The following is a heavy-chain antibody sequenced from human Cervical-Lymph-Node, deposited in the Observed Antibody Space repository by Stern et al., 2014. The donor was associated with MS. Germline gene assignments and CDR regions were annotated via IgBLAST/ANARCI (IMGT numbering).Heavy chain of an antibody. V-gene: IGHV3-30*18. CDR2: VADDGSNK. CDR3: AKDRQYLTYVFDH. CDR1: GFTFGSCA. D-gene: IGHD2/OR15-2a*01. J-gene: IGHJ5*02. Sequence: MQLVESGGGVVPPGRPLRLSGAASGFTFGSCAMHWVLQAPGKGMEWVAGVADDGSNKYYADSVKGRFTVSRDSSQNTLHLQMSSLRAEDTAVYYCAKDRQYLTYVFDHWGQGSLVTVSS.